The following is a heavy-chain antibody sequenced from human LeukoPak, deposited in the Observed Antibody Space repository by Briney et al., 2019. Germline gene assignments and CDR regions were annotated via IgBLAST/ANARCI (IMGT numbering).Heavy chain of an antibody. CDR2: IKQDGSEQ. D-gene: IGHD4-17*01. Sequence: GGSLRLSCATSGFSFSSYWMSWVRQAQGEGLEWVANIKQDGSEQYYVDSVKGRFTISRDNAKNSLYLQMNSLRAEDTAVYYCARSRTTVTYYFDYWGQGTLVTVSS. CDR1: GFSFSSYW. CDR3: ARSRTTVTYYFDY. J-gene: IGHJ4*02. V-gene: IGHV3-7*01.